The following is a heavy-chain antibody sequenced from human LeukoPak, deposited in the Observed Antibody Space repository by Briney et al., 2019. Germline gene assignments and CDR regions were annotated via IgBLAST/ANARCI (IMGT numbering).Heavy chain of an antibody. D-gene: IGHD4-17*01. CDR1: GGSISSYY. Sequence: PSETLSLTCTVSGGSISSYYWSWIRQPPGKGLEWIGYIYYSGSTNYNPSLKSRVTISVDTSKNQFSLKLSSVTAADTAVYYCARHYGDYQLRPYFDHWGQGTLVTVSS. CDR3: ARHYGDYQLRPYFDH. J-gene: IGHJ4*02. V-gene: IGHV4-59*08. CDR2: IYYSGST.